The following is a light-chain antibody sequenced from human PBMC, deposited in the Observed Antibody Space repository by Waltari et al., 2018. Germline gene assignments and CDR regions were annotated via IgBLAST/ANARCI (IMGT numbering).Light chain of an antibody. CDR3: AAWDYSLNGPV. Sequence: QSVLTQPPSASGTPGQRVAISCSGSSSNIGTNTVSWYQQLPGTAPKLLIYNNNQWPSGVPDRFSGSKSGTSASLAISGLQSEDEADYYCAAWDYSLNGPVFGGGTKLTVL. J-gene: IGLJ3*02. V-gene: IGLV1-44*01. CDR2: NNN. CDR1: SSNIGTNT.